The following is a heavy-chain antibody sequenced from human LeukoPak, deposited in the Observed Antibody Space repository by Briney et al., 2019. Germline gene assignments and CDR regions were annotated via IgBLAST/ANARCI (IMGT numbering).Heavy chain of an antibody. D-gene: IGHD1-26*01. J-gene: IGHJ4*02. Sequence: GGSLRLSCAASGFTFSSYSMSWVRQAPGKGLEWVSSISGSGGCIYYADSVKGRFTISKDNAKNTLYLQMNSLRAEDTAVYYCAKDAGYSGSYGTNWGQGTLVTVSS. CDR3: AKDAGYSGSYGTN. V-gene: IGHV3-23*01. CDR1: GFTFSSYS. CDR2: ISGSGGCI.